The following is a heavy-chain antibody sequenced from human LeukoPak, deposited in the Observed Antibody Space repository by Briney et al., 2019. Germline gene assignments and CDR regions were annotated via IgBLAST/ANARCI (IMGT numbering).Heavy chain of an antibody. CDR3: ARHGHYDFWRELYYYYYYMDV. J-gene: IGHJ6*03. CDR1: GGSFSGYY. D-gene: IGHD3-3*01. Sequence: PSETLSLTCAVYGGSFSGYYWSWIRQPPGKGLEWIGEINHSGSTNYNPSLKSRVTISVDTSKNQFSLKLNSVTAADTAVYYCARHGHYDFWRELYYYYYYMDVWGKGTTVTVSS. V-gene: IGHV4-34*01. CDR2: INHSGST.